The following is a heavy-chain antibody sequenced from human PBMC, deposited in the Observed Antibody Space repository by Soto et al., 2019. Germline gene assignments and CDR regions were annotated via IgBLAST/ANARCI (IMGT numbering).Heavy chain of an antibody. Sequence: ASVKVSCKASGYTFTSYGISWVRQAPGQGLERMGWISAYNGNTNYAQKLQGRVTMTTDTSTSTAYMELRSLRSDDTAVYFCAIDPFDCGDYVLNWFDPWGQGTLVTVSS. J-gene: IGHJ5*02. CDR1: GYTFTSYG. CDR2: ISAYNGNT. CDR3: AIDPFDCGDYVLNWFDP. D-gene: IGHD4-17*01. V-gene: IGHV1-18*01.